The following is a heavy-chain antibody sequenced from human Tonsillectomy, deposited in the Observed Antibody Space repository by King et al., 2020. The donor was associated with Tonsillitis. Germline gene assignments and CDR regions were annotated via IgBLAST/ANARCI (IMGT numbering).Heavy chain of an antibody. V-gene: IGHV3-23*04. D-gene: IGHD5-18*01. CDR2: ISGSGGST. J-gene: IGHJ6*02. Sequence: VQLVESGGGLVQPGGSLRLSCTASTFTFISYAMSWVRQAPGKGLEWVSGISGSGGSTFYADSVKGRFTISRDNSKNTLYVQMNSLRAEDTALYYCAKDRAAMITPTGSMDVWGQGTTVTVSS. CDR3: AKDRAAMITPTGSMDV. CDR1: TFTFISYA.